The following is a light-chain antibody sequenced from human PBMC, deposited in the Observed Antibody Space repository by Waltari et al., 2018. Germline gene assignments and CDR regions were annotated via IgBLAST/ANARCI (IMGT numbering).Light chain of an antibody. CDR1: QSISKY. Sequence: EIALTKSAGTLSLSPGERATLSFRASQSISKYFAWYQQKPGQAPRRLIYHASSRAAGIPDRFSGSGSGTDFGLSISRLEPEDFAVYYCQHYESLPVTFGQGTKVENK. V-gene: IGKV3-20*01. J-gene: IGKJ1*01. CDR2: HAS. CDR3: QHYESLPVT.